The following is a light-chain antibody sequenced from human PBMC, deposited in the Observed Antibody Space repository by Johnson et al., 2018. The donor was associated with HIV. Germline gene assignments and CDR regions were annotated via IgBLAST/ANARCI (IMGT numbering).Light chain of an antibody. J-gene: IGLJ1*01. V-gene: IGLV1-51*02. CDR2: ENN. CDR3: GTWDSSLFL. Sequence: QSVLTQPPSVSAAPGQKVTISCSGSSSNIGNNYVSWYQQLPGTAPKLLIYENNKRPSGIPDRFSGSKSGTSATLGITGLQTGDEADYYCGTWDSSLFLFGPGTKVTVL. CDR1: SSNIGNNY.